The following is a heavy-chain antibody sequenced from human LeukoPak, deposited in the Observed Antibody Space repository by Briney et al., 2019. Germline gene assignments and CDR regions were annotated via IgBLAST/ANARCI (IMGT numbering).Heavy chain of an antibody. J-gene: IGHJ6*02. CDR3: ARWRDCSGGSCPYYYYGMDV. D-gene: IGHD2-15*01. Sequence: PGGSLRLSCAASGFTFSSYSMNWVRQAPGKGLEWVSSISSNSSSIYYADSVKGRFTISRDNAKNSLYLQMNSLIAEDTAVYYCARWRDCSGGSCPYYYYGMDVWGQGTTVTVSS. CDR1: GFTFSSYS. CDR2: ISSNSSSI. V-gene: IGHV3-21*01.